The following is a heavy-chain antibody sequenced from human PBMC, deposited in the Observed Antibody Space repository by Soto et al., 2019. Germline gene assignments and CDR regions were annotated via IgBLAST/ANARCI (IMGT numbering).Heavy chain of an antibody. CDR2: INHSGST. Sequence: SETLSLTCAVYGGSFSGYYWGWIRQPPVNGLEWIGYINHSGSTNYNPSLKSRVTISVDTSKNQLSLRLISVTAADTAVYYCSMWVVGKNFDYGGQGPLVTVP. CDR1: GGSFSGYY. D-gene: IGHD7-27*01. J-gene: IGHJ4*02. CDR3: SMWVVGKNFDY. V-gene: IGHV4-34*01.